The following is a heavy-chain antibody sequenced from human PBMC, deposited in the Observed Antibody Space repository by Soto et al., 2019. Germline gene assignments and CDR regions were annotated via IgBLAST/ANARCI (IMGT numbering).Heavy chain of an antibody. V-gene: IGHV3-21*01. CDR1: GFTFSSYS. J-gene: IGHJ6*02. CDR2: ISSSSSYI. CDR3: ARYASGSYYYYYGMDV. Sequence: EVQLVESGGGLVKPGGSLRLSCAASGFTFSSYSMNWVHQAPGKGLEWVSSISSSSSYIYYADSVKGRFTISRDNAKNSLYLQMNSLRAEDTAVYYCARYASGSYYYYYGMDVWGQGTTVTVSS. D-gene: IGHD1-26*01.